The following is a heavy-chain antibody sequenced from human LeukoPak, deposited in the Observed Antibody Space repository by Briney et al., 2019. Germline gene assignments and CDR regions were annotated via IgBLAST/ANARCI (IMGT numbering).Heavy chain of an antibody. J-gene: IGHJ4*02. CDR2: ISWNSGSV. Sequence: PGGSLRLSCAASGSTFDDYAMHWVRQAPGKGLEWVSGISWNSGSVGYADSVKGRFTISRDNAKNSLYLQMNSLRAEDTAVYYCARGATDQLPQVDYWGQGTPVTVSS. V-gene: IGHV3-9*01. CDR3: ARGATDQLPQVDY. CDR1: GSTFDDYA. D-gene: IGHD2-2*01.